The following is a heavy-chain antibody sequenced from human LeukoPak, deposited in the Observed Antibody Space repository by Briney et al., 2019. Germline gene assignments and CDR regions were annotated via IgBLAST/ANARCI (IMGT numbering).Heavy chain of an antibody. D-gene: IGHD3-22*01. J-gene: IGHJ3*02. CDR2: IYHSGST. CDR3: ARGEYYYDSSGYPTNDAFDI. CDR1: GGSISSGGYS. V-gene: IGHV4-30-2*01. Sequence: SETLSLTCAVSGGSISSGGYSWSWIRQPLGQGLEWVGYIYHSGSTFYNPSLKSRVTISIDRSKNQFSLKLSSVTAADTAVCYCARGEYYYDSSGYPTNDAFDIWGQGTMVTVSS.